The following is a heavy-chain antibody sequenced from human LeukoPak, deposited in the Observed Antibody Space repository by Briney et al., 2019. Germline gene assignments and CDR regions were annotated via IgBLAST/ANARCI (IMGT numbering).Heavy chain of an antibody. CDR3: AKDQGYSSSWYAFGI. V-gene: IGHV3-30*18. CDR2: ISYDGSNK. CDR1: GFTFSSYG. D-gene: IGHD6-13*01. Sequence: PGGSLRLSCAASGFTFSSYGMHWVRLAPGKGLEWVAVISYDGSNKYYGDSVKGRFTISRDNSKNALFLQMNSLRAEDTAVYYCAKDQGYSSSWYAFGIWGQGTMVTVSS. J-gene: IGHJ3*02.